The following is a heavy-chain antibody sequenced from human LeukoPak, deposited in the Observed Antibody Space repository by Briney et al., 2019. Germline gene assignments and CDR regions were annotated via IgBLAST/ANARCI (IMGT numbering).Heavy chain of an antibody. V-gene: IGHV4-34*01. J-gene: IGHJ3*02. CDR2: INHSGST. D-gene: IGHD3-22*01. CDR3: ARHSITMIVVLGAFDI. Sequence: PSETLSLTCAVYGGSFSGYYWSWIRQPPGKGLEWIGEINHSGSTNYNPSLKSRVTISVDTSKNQFSLKLSSVTAADTAVYYCARHSITMIVVLGAFDIWGQGTMVTVSS. CDR1: GGSFSGYY.